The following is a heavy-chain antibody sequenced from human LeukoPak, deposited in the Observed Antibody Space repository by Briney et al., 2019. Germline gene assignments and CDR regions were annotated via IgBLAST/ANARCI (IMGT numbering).Heavy chain of an antibody. CDR3: ARHYGP. D-gene: IGHD3-10*01. V-gene: IGHV4-39*01. CDR2: IYDSGST. J-gene: IGHJ5*02. Sequence: RKGLEWIESIYDSGSTYYNPSLKSRVTISVDTSKNQFSLKLNSVTAADTAVYYCARHYGPWGQGTLVTVSS.